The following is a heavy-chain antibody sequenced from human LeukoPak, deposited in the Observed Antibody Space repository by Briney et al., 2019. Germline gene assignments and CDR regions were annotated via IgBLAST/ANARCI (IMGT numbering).Heavy chain of an antibody. CDR3: ARSYDSSGYYYGFES. CDR2: TSYSGSGDT. Sequence: SETLSLTCTAACGSIRSYYWSWIRQAPWKGLEWIGYTSYSGSGDTNYNPSLQSRVTFSIDTSRNQFSLNLNSVTAADTAVYYCARSYDSSGYYYGFESWGQGTLVTVSS. J-gene: IGHJ4*02. CDR1: CGSIRSYY. V-gene: IGHV4-59*01. D-gene: IGHD3-22*01.